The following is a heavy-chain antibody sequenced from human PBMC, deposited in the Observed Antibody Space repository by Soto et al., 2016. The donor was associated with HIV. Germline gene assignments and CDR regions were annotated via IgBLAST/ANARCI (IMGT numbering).Heavy chain of an antibody. J-gene: IGHJ4*02. V-gene: IGHV1-18*01. CDR2: INVYNDNI. CDR1: GYTFTSYG. CDR3: ARYYDSSGYYDY. Sequence: QVQLVQSGGEVKKPGASVKVSCKASGYTFTSYGISWVRQAPGQGLEWMGWINVYNDNINYAQKLQGRVTVTTDTSTSTAYMELRSLRSDDTAVYYCARYYDSSGYYDYWGQGTLVTVSS. D-gene: IGHD3-22*01.